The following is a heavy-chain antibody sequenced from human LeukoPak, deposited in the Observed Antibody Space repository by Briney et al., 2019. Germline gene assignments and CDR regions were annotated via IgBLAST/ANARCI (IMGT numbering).Heavy chain of an antibody. V-gene: IGHV3-30*18. CDR3: AKDIEEWLVKGGGCFDY. CDR2: ISYDGSNK. CDR1: GFIFSNSA. J-gene: IGHJ4*02. Sequence: SGRSLRLSCAASGFIFSNSAMHWVRQAPGKGLEWVAVISYDGSNKYYADSVKGRFTISRDNSKNTLYLQMNSLRAEDTAVYYCAKDIEEWLVKGGGCFDYRGQGTLVTDSS. D-gene: IGHD6-19*01.